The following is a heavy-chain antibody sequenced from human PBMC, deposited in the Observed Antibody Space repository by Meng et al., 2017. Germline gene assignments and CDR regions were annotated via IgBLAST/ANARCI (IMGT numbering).Heavy chain of an antibody. Sequence: QLLLQDAGPGLVKPSETLSLTCTVSGGSISSSSYYWGWIRQPPGKGLEWIGSIYYSGSTYYNPSLKSRVTISVDTSKNQFSLKLSSVTAADTAVYYCARGRVVNWFDPWGQGTLVTVSS. CDR2: IYYSGST. CDR3: ARGRVVNWFDP. V-gene: IGHV4-39*07. D-gene: IGHD2-15*01. J-gene: IGHJ5*02. CDR1: GGSISSSSYY.